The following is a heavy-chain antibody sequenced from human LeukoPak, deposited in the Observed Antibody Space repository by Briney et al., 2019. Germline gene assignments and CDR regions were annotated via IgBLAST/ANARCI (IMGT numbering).Heavy chain of an antibody. CDR3: ARGHRGAYGDY. CDR1: GGSFSGYY. CDR2: INHSGST. Sequence: SETLSLTCAVYGGSFSGYYWSWIRQPPGKRLEWIGEINHSGSTNYNPSLKSRVTISVDTSKNQFSLKLSSVTAADTAVYYCARGHRGAYGDYWGLGTLVTVSS. V-gene: IGHV4-34*01. D-gene: IGHD5-12*01. J-gene: IGHJ4*02.